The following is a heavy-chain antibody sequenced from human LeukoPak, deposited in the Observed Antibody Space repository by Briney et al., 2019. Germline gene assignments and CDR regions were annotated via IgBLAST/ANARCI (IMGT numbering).Heavy chain of an antibody. D-gene: IGHD2-21*02. CDR2: INPNTGGA. V-gene: IGHV1-2*02. CDR1: GYTFSDYY. CDR3: ARGGGSYCGGDCYFFRYYYYYMDV. J-gene: IGHJ6*03. Sequence: GASVKVSCKASGYTFSDYYIHWVRQAPGQGLEWMGWINPNTGGANFAQKFQGRVTITRNTSISTAYMELSSLRSEDTAVYYCARGGGSYCGGDCYFFRYYYYYMDVWGKGTTVTVSS.